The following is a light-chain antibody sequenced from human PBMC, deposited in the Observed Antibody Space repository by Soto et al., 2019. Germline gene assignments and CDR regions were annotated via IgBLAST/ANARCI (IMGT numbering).Light chain of an antibody. Sequence: EIALTQSPGTLSLSPGESATLSCRVSQTTSPKYVAWYQQRRGLAPRLLVYGASKRAAGIPDRFRGSGSGSEFSLTISGLEPEDFAVYFCQHFGSSPPVIFGQGTLLDVK. V-gene: IGKV3-20*01. CDR2: GAS. J-gene: IGKJ5*01. CDR1: QTTSPKY. CDR3: QHFGSSPPVI.